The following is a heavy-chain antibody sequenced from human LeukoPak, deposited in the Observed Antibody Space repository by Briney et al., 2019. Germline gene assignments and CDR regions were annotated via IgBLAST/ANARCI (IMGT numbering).Heavy chain of an antibody. V-gene: IGHV4-34*01. D-gene: IGHD2-2*01. Sequence: SETLSLTCAVYGGSFSGYYWSWIRQPPGKGLEWIGEINHSGSTNYNPSLKSRVTISVDTSKNQFSLKLSSVTAADTAVYYCARRMIVVVPAAMNWFDPWGQGTLVTVSS. CDR2: INHSGST. CDR1: GGSFSGYY. CDR3: ARRMIVVVPAAMNWFDP. J-gene: IGHJ5*02.